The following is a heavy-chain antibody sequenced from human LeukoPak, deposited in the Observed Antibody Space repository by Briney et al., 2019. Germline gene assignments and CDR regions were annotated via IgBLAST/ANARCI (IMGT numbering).Heavy chain of an antibody. CDR3: ARDSGIAVAAE. V-gene: IGHV3-30*03. CDR2: ISYDGSNK. D-gene: IGHD6-19*01. CDR1: GFTFSSYG. J-gene: IGHJ4*02. Sequence: GGSLRLSCAASGFTFSSYGMHWVRQAPGKGLEWVAVISYDGSNKYYADSVKGRFTISRDNSKNTLYLQMNSLRAEDTAVYYCARDSGIAVAAEWGQGTLVTVSS.